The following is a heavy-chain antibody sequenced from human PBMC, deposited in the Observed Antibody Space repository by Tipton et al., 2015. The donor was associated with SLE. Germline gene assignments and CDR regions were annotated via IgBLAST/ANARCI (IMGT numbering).Heavy chain of an antibody. D-gene: IGHD6-13*01. Sequence: SLRLSCAASGFTVSSNYMSWVRQAPGKGLEWVSVIYSGGSTYYADSVKGRFTISRDNSKNTLYLQMNSLRAEDTAVYYCARTLYIAAAGREGVNYFDYWGQGTLVTASS. CDR3: ARTLYIAAAGREGVNYFDY. CDR2: IYSGGST. J-gene: IGHJ4*02. V-gene: IGHV3-66*02. CDR1: GFTVSSNY.